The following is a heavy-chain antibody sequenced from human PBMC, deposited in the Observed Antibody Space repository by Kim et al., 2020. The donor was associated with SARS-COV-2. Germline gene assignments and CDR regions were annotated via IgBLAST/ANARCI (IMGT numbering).Heavy chain of an antibody. J-gene: IGHJ4*02. V-gene: IGHV3-49*04. CDR2: IRSKTSVRTT. D-gene: IGHD1-1*01. Sequence: GGSLRLSCTASGFTFGDYAMSWVRQAPGKGLEWVAFIRSKTSVRTTEYAASVEDRFTISTDGSKSIAYLQMNTLKTDDTAVYYCALWTSQAMFHYWGQGNLVTVSS. CDR3: ALWTSQAMFHY. CDR1: GFTFGDYA.